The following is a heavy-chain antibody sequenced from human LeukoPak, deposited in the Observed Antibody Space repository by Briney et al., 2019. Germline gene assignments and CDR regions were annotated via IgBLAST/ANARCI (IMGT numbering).Heavy chain of an antibody. CDR2: ISGSGGST. Sequence: GGSLRLSCAASGFTFSSYAMSWVRQAPGKGLEWVSAISGSGGSTYYADSVKGRFTISRDNSKNTLYLQMNSLRAEDTAVYYCAKDSSSSPSSYMDVWGKGTTVTVSS. CDR1: GFTFSSYA. V-gene: IGHV3-23*01. D-gene: IGHD6-6*01. CDR3: AKDSSSSPSSYMDV. J-gene: IGHJ6*03.